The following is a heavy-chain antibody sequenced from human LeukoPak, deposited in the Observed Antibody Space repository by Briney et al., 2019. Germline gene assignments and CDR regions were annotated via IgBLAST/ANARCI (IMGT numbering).Heavy chain of an antibody. Sequence: GGSLRLSCAASGFTFSSYAMSWVRQAPGKGLEWVSAISGSGGSTYYADSVKGRFTISRDNSKNTLYLQMNSLRAEDTALYYCAKGIVEATTISYYFDYWGQGTLVTVSS. CDR3: AKGIVEATTISYYFDY. D-gene: IGHD1-26*01. V-gene: IGHV3-23*01. CDR1: GFTFSSYA. CDR2: ISGSGGST. J-gene: IGHJ4*02.